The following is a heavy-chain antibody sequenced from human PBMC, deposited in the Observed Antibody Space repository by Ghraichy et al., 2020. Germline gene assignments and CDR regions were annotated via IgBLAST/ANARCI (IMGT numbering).Heavy chain of an antibody. D-gene: IGHD4-17*01. J-gene: IGHJ4*02. CDR2: IKADGSEK. V-gene: IGHV3-7*01. CDR3: ARVLQDLGDYGDYVFDY. Sequence: GGSLRLSCAASGFSFSNYWISWVRQAPGRGLEWVANIKADGSEKYYGDSVRGRFTISRENATNSLFLQMNSLRTEDTAVYYCARVLQDLGDYGDYVFDYWGQGTPVTVSS. CDR1: GFSFSNYW.